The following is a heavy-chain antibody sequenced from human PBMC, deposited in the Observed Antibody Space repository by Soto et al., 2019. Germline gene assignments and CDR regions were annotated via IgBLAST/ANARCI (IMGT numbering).Heavy chain of an antibody. CDR3: TRGGCSGGSCSFDP. CDR1: GFTFSSYW. J-gene: IGHJ5*02. CDR2: INSDGSST. Sequence: GGSLRLSCAVSGFTFSSYWMHWVRQAPGKGLVSVSRINSDGSSTDYADSVKGRFTISRDNAKNTLYLQMNSLRAEDTAVYYCTRGGCSGGSCSFDPWGQGTLVTVSS. D-gene: IGHD2-15*01. V-gene: IGHV3-74*01.